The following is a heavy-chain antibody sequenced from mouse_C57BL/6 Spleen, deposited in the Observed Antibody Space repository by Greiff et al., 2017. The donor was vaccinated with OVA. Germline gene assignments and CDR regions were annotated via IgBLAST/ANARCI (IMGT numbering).Heavy chain of an antibody. CDR3: ARGDPHWDFDV. Sequence: QVQLQQPGAELVKPGASVKMSCKASGYTFTSYWITWVKQRPGQGLEWIGDIYPGSGSTNYNEKFKSKATLTVDTSPSTAYMQLSSLTSEDAAVYYCARGDPHWDFDVWGTGTTVTVSS. CDR1: GYTFTSYW. D-gene: IGHD3-3*01. CDR2: IYPGSGST. V-gene: IGHV1-55*01. J-gene: IGHJ1*03.